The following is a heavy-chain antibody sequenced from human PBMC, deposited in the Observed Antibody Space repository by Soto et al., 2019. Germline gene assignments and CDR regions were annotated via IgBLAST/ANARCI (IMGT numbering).Heavy chain of an antibody. V-gene: IGHV4-30-4*01. CDR1: GGSISSGDYY. CDR3: ARGEYCSSTTCYKGYNWLDP. J-gene: IGHJ5*02. D-gene: IGHD2-2*02. Sequence: SETLSLTCTVSGGSISSGDYYWTWIRQPPGKGLEWIGFIYYSGRTYYNPSLKSRVTISVDTSKNQFSLKLSSVTAADTAVYYCARGEYCSSTTCYKGYNWLDPWGQGTLVTVSS. CDR2: IYYSGRT.